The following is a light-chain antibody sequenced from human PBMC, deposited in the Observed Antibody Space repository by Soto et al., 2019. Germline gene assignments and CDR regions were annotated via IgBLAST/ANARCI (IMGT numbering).Light chain of an antibody. J-gene: IGKJ5*01. Sequence: IQLTQSPSSLSASVGDRVTITCRASQSISSYLNWYQQKPGKAPKLLIYAASSLQSGVPSRFSGSGSGTHFTLTISSLQPEDFATYYCQQSYSTPITFGQGPRR. V-gene: IGKV1-39*01. CDR1: QSISSY. CDR3: QQSYSTPIT. CDR2: AAS.